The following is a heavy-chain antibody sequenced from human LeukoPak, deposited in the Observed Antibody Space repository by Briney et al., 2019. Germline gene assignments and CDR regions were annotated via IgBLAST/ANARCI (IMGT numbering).Heavy chain of an antibody. CDR1: GVTLSSYA. V-gene: IGHV3-23*01. J-gene: IGHJ4*02. CDR3: ARGSRDLLTGYYAY. CDR2: ISSSGSGGNT. Sequence: PGGSLRLSCAASGVTLSSYAMSWARQAPGKGLEWVSGISSSGSGGNTYYADSVKGRFTISRDSSKSTLYLQMDSLRAEDTAVYYCARGSRDLLTGYYAYWGQGTLVTVSS. D-gene: IGHD3-9*01.